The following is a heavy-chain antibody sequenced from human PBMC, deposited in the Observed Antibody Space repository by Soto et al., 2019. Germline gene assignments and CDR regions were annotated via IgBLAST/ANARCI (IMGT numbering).Heavy chain of an antibody. V-gene: IGHV3-23*01. CDR3: AKDLELEVFTAEYLDH. CDR1: GFTFSSYD. Sequence: EVQLLESGGGLVQPGGSLRLSCAASGFTFSSYDMSWVRQAPGKGLEWVSSISGYGGSTYYADSVKGRFTISRDNSKNTLYLQMNSLRAEDTAVYYCAKDLELEVFTAEYLDHWGQGSLVTVSS. J-gene: IGHJ4*02. D-gene: IGHD1-1*01. CDR2: ISGYGGST.